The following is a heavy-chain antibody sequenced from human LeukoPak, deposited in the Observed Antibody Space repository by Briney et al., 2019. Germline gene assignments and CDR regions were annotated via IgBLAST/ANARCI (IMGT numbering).Heavy chain of an antibody. CDR1: GGSITSQY. J-gene: IGHJ6*02. CDR2: VHYSGIT. V-gene: IGHV4-59*08. CDR3: ARAPPVVVDPHYYYYGMDV. Sequence: SETLSLTCSVTGGSITSQYWSWIRQPPGKGLEWIGYVHYSGITNYSPSLKSRLTISVDTSKNEFSLKLSSVTAADTAVYYCARAPPVVVDPHYYYYGMDVWGQGTTVTVSS. D-gene: IGHD3-22*01.